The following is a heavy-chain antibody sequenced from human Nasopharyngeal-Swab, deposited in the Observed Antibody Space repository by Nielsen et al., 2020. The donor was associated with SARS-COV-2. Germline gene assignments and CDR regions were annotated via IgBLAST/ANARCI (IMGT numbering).Heavy chain of an antibody. CDR3: ARDQRSGGQLLTDY. D-gene: IGHD2-15*01. J-gene: IGHJ4*02. V-gene: IGHV4-59*01. Sequence: WIRQPPGKGLEWIGYIYYSGSTNYNPSLKSRVTISVDTSKNQFSLKLSSVTAADTAVYYCARDQRSGGQLLTDYWGQGTLVTVSS. CDR2: IYYSGST.